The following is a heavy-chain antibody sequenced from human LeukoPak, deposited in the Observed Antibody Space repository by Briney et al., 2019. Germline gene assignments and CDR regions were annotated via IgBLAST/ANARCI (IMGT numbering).Heavy chain of an antibody. D-gene: IGHD3-22*01. J-gene: IGHJ5*02. V-gene: IGHV3-48*03. CDR2: ISSSGSTI. Sequence: GSLRLSCAASGFTFSSYEMNWVRQAPGKGLEWVSYISSSGSTIYYADSVKGRFTISRDNAKNSLYLQMNSLRAEDTAIYYCARCTTASSGWCNWLDPWGQGTLVTVSS. CDR3: ARCTTASSGWCNWLDP. CDR1: GFTFSSYE.